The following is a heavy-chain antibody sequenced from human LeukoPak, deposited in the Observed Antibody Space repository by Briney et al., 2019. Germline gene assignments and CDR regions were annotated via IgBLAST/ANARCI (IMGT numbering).Heavy chain of an antibody. CDR2: IYHSGDT. V-gene: IGHV4-38-2*01. Sequence: SETLSLTCAVSGYSISSGYYWAWIRQPPGVGLEWIGSIYHSGDTYYNPSLKRRVTTSVDTSKHQFSLKLISVTAADTAVYYCARGRSTATIYGYWGQGTLVTVSS. D-gene: IGHD5-24*01. CDR1: GYSISSGYY. J-gene: IGHJ4*02. CDR3: ARGRSTATIYGY.